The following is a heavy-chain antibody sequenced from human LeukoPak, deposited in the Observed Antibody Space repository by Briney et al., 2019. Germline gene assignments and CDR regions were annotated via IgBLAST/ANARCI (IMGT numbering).Heavy chain of an antibody. D-gene: IGHD6-13*01. CDR2: ISYDGSNK. V-gene: IGHV3-30*01. Sequence: GGSLRLSCAAPGFTFSSYAMHWVRQAPGKGLEWVAVISYDGSNKYYADSVKGRFTISRDNSKNTLYPQMNSLRAEDTAVYYCARGGDIAAAANDYWGQGTLVTVSS. CDR3: ARGGDIAAAANDY. CDR1: GFTFSSYA. J-gene: IGHJ4*02.